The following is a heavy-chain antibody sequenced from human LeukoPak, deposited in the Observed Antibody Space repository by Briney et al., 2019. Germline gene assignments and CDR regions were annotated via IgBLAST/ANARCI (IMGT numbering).Heavy chain of an antibody. CDR2: ITPSGGT. D-gene: IGHD5-24*01. CDR3: ARDRYGDGFAHLEY. J-gene: IGHJ4*02. Sequence: ASVKVSCKASGYTFTSYAIHWVRQAPGQGREWMGWITPSGGTNYPQKFQGRVAITWDTSITTAYMDLSRLTSDDTAVYYCARDRYGDGFAHLEYWGQGALVTVSS. V-gene: IGHV1-2*02. CDR1: GYTFTSYA.